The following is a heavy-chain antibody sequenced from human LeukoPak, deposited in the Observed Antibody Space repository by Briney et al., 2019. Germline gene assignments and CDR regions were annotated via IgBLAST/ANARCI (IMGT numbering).Heavy chain of an antibody. J-gene: IGHJ3*02. D-gene: IGHD1-14*01. Sequence: GASVTVSCTASGYTFTSYAIHWVRQAPGQRLEWMGWINAGNGNTKYSQKFQGRVTITRDTSASTAYMELSSLRSEDTAVYYCAKAFGSRKAFDIRGQGTMVTVSS. CDR1: GYTFTSYA. V-gene: IGHV1-3*01. CDR3: AKAFGSRKAFDI. CDR2: INAGNGNT.